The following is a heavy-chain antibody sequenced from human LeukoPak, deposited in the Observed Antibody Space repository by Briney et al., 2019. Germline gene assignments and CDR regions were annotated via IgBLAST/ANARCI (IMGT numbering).Heavy chain of an antibody. CDR2: ISGSGGST. D-gene: IGHD5-18*01. J-gene: IGHJ6*02. CDR1: GCTFSSYA. CDR3: VIDRCVDTAMGGGYYYYGMDV. V-gene: IGHV3-23*01. Sequence: GGSLRLSCAASGCTFSSYAMSWVRQAPGKGLEWVSAISGSGGSTYYADSVKGRFTISRDNSKNTLYLQMNSLRAEDTAVYYCVIDRCVDTAMGGGYYYYGMDVWGQGTTVTVSS.